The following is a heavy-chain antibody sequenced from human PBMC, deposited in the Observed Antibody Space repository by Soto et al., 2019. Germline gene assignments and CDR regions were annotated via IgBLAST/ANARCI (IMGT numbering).Heavy chain of an antibody. CDR2: ISSSGSTI. V-gene: IGHV3-48*03. J-gene: IGHJ6*02. CDR3: ARDQVLRENYYYGMDV. Sequence: GGSLRLSCAASGFTFSSYEMNWVRQAPGTGLEWVSYISSSGSTIYYADSVRGRFTISRDNAKNSLYLQMNSLRAEDTAVYYCARDQVLRENYYYGMDVWGQGTTVTVSS. CDR1: GFTFSSYE.